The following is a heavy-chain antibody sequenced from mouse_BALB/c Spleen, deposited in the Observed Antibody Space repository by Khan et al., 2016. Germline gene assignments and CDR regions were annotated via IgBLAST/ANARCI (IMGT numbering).Heavy chain of an antibody. J-gene: IGHJ1*01. Sequence: VQLQQPGAELVKPGASVKLSCTTSGFNIKDTYMHWVKQRPEQGLEWIGRIDPANGNTKYDPKFQGKATITADKYSNTAYLQLSSLTSEDTAVYYCARWGLPIYWYLDVWGAGTTDTVSS. CDR3: ARWGLPIYWYLDV. CDR2: IDPANGNT. V-gene: IGHV14-3*02. CDR1: GFNIKDTY. D-gene: IGHD2-2*01.